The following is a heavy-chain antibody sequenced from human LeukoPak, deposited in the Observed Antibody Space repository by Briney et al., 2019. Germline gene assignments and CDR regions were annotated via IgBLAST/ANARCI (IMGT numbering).Heavy chain of an antibody. CDR2: IIPIFGTA. CDR3: ARDSPDSSSPEY. CDR1: GGTFSSYA. D-gene: IGHD6-13*01. V-gene: IGHV1-69*05. J-gene: IGHJ4*02. Sequence: ASVKASCKASGGTFSSYAISWVRQAPGQGLEWMGGIIPIFGTANYAQKFQGRVTITTDESTSTAYMELSSLRSEDTAVYYCARDSPDSSSPEYWGQGTLVTVSS.